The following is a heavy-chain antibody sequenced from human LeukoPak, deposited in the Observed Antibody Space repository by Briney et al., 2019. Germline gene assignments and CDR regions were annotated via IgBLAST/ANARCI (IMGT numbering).Heavy chain of an antibody. D-gene: IGHD6-19*01. CDR3: AREEYSSLRDY. V-gene: IGHV4-61*02. CDR2: INTSGST. CDR1: GGSISSDSYY. J-gene: IGHJ4*02. Sequence: PSETLSLTCTVSGGSISSDSYYWSWIRPPAGKGLEWIGSINTSGSTNSNPSLKSRVTISVDTYKNPFSQKLSPMTAADTAVYYCAREEYSSLRDYWGQGTLVTVSS.